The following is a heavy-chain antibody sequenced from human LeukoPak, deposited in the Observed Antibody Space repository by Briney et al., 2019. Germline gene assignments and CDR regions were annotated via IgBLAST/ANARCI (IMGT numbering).Heavy chain of an antibody. V-gene: IGHV3-21*01. CDR2: ISSSSSYI. J-gene: IGHJ4*02. CDR3: AKGVAGNSFGFDY. Sequence: GGSLRLSCVASGFTFSSYSMNWVRQAPGKGLEWVSFISSSSSYIYYADSVKGRFTISRDNAKNSLYVEMNSLRVEDTAVYYCAKGVAGNSFGFDYWGQGTLVTVSS. D-gene: IGHD6-19*01. CDR1: GFTFSSYS.